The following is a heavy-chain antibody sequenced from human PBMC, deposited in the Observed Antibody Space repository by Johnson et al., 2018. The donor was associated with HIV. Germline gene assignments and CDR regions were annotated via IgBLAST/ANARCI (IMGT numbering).Heavy chain of an antibody. CDR3: VRDGGGYSSSSVGAFDI. D-gene: IGHD6-6*01. V-gene: IGHV3-13*01. Sequence: VYLVESGGGLVQPGGSLRLSCAASGFTFSSFEMHWVRLATGKSLEWVSAIGTAGDTYYPGSVKGRFTISRENAKNSLYLQMNSLRVGDTAVYYCVRDGGGYSSSSVGAFDIWGQGTMVTVSS. CDR2: IGTAGDT. J-gene: IGHJ3*02. CDR1: GFTFSSFE.